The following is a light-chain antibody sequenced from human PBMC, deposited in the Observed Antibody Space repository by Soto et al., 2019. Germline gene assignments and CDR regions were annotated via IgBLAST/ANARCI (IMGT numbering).Light chain of an antibody. Sequence: EIVLTQSPGTLSLSPGERATLSFRASQSVSSSYLAWYQQKPGQAPRLLIYGASSRATGIPDRFSGSGSGTDFTLTISRLEPEDFAVYYCQPYGSSRTFGQGTKVEI. CDR3: QPYGSSRT. J-gene: IGKJ1*01. CDR2: GAS. V-gene: IGKV3-20*01. CDR1: QSVSSSY.